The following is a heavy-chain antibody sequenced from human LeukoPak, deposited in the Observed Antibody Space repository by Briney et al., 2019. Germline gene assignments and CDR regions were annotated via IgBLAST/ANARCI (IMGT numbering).Heavy chain of an antibody. CDR1: GGTFSSYA. CDR2: IIPILGIA. CDR3: ARDPLPYYYGSGSSPDY. J-gene: IGHJ4*02. D-gene: IGHD3-10*01. V-gene: IGHV1-69*04. Sequence: SVKVSCKASGGTFSSYAISWVRQAPGQGLEWMGRIIPILGIANYAQKFQGRVTITADKSTSTAYMGLSSLRSEDTAVYYCARDPLPYYYGSGSSPDYWGQGTLVTVSS.